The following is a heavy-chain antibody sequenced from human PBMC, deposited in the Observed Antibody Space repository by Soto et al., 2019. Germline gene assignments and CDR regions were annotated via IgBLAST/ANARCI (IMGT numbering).Heavy chain of an antibody. CDR1: GGSISSYY. Sequence: SETLSLTCTVSGGSISSYYWSWIRQPPGKGLEWIGYIYYSGSTNYNPSLKSRVTTSVDTSKNQFSLKLSSVTAADTAVYYCARTYSSSWSPFDYWGQGTLVTVSS. V-gene: IGHV4-59*12. J-gene: IGHJ4*02. CDR2: IYYSGST. D-gene: IGHD6-13*01. CDR3: ARTYSSSWSPFDY.